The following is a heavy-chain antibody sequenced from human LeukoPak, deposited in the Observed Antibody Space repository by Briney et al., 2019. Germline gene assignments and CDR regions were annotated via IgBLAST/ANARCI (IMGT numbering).Heavy chain of an antibody. CDR1: GYTFTSYG. V-gene: IGHV1-18*01. D-gene: IGHD3-10*01. CDR3: ARDRYGSGSSYNWFDP. J-gene: IGHJ5*02. Sequence: ASVKVSCKASGYTFTSYGISWVRQAPGQGLEWMGWTSAYNGNTNYAQKLQGRVTMTTDTSTSTAYMELRSLRSDGTAVYYCARDRYGSGSSYNWFDPWGQGTLVTVSS. CDR2: TSAYNGNT.